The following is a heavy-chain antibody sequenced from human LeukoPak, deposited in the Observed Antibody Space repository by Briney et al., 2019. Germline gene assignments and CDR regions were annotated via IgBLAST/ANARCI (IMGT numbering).Heavy chain of an antibody. CDR2: IYTSGST. J-gene: IGHJ4*02. CDR1: GGSISSYY. CDR3: AAYDFWSGYYRGFDY. V-gene: IGHV4-4*07. Sequence: SETLSLTYTVSGGSISSYYWSWIRQPAGKGLEWIGRIYTSGSTNYNPSLKSRVTMSVDTSKNQFSLKLSSVTAADTAVYYCAAYDFWSGYYRGFDYWGQGTLVTVSS. D-gene: IGHD3-3*01.